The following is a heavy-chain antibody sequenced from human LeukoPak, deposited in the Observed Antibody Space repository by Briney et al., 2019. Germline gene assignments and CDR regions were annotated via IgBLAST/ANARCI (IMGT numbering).Heavy chain of an antibody. CDR1: GFTFSNYA. V-gene: IGHV3-23*01. CDR2: ITGGGDDT. J-gene: IGHJ4*02. CDR3: TKGSAAARPYYFAY. Sequence: GGSLRLSCAASGFTFSNYAMSWVRQTPGKGLEWVSPITGGGDDTYHADSVKGRFTISRDNSKNTLYLQMNSLRAEDTAVYYCTKGSAAARPYYFAYWGQGTLVTVSS. D-gene: IGHD6-6*01.